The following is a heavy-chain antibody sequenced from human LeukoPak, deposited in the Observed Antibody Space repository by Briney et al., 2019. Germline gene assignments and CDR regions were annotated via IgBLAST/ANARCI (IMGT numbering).Heavy chain of an antibody. J-gene: IGHJ1*01. Sequence: SETLSLTCTVSGGSISGYYWSWIRQPPGKGLEWIGEINHSGSTNYNPSLKSRVTISVDTSKNQFSLKLSSVTAADTAVYYCARKQLAGARYFQYWGQGTLVTVSS. CDR1: GGSISGYY. CDR2: INHSGST. V-gene: IGHV4-34*01. D-gene: IGHD6-6*01. CDR3: ARKQLAGARYFQY.